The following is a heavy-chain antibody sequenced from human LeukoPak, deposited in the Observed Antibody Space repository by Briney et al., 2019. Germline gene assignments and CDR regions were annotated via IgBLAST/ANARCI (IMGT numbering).Heavy chain of an antibody. CDR1: SGSFSGYY. Sequence: SETLSLTCAVYSGSFSGYYWSWIRQPPGKGLEWIGGINRGGSTNYNPSLKSRVTISVDTSKNQFSLKLTSVTAADTAVYYCARGYGSGSYYNYWGQGTLVTVSS. V-gene: IGHV4-34*01. CDR2: INRGGST. CDR3: ARGYGSGSYYNY. D-gene: IGHD3-10*01. J-gene: IGHJ4*02.